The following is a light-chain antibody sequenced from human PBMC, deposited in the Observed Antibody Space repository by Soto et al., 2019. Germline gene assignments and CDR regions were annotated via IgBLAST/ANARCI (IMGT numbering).Light chain of an antibody. Sequence: QSALTQSPSASGSPGQSVTISCTGTSSDVGGYNYVSWYQQHPGKVPKLMIYEVTKRPSGVPDRFSGSKSGNTASLTVSGLQTEDEADYYCSSYAGTAYVFGTGTKVTVL. J-gene: IGLJ1*01. CDR2: EVT. V-gene: IGLV2-8*01. CDR1: SSDVGGYNY. CDR3: SSYAGTAYV.